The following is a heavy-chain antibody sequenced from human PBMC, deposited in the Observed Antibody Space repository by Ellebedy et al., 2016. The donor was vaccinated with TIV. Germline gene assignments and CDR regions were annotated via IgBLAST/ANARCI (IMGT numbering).Heavy chain of an antibody. V-gene: IGHV3-48*01. Sequence: GESLKISXAASGFTFSSYSMNWVRQAPGKGLEWVSYISSSSSTIYYADSVKGRFTISRDNAKNSLYLQMNSLRAEDTAVYYCARDTPYSNYVAYGMDVWGQGTTVTVSS. J-gene: IGHJ6*02. D-gene: IGHD4-11*01. CDR3: ARDTPYSNYVAYGMDV. CDR1: GFTFSSYS. CDR2: ISSSSSTI.